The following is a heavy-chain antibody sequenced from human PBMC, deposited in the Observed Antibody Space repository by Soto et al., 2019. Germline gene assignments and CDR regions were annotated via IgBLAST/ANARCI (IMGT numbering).Heavy chain of an antibody. V-gene: IGHV3-23*01. J-gene: IGHJ4*02. CDR2: VSVSGDAT. CDR3: ANPDEVY. CDR1: GFTFSSYI. Sequence: EVQLLESGGDLVQPGGSLRLSCAASGFTFSSYIMSWVRQAPGKGLEWVATVSVSGDATYHADSVKGRFTISRDNSKNTLYLQMSRLRAEDTAVYYCANPDEVYWGQGTLVTVSS.